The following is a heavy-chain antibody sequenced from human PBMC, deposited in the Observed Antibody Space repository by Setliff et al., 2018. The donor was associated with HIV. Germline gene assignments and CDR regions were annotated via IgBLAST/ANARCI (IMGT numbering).Heavy chain of an antibody. J-gene: IGHJ4*02. Sequence: RGSLRLSCAASGFSFSAYAMNWIRQAPGKGLEWVSAISPDSVTTLYRDSVKGRFSISRDNSRNTLYLQMNSLTVEDTALYYCAIWTSYYGTWGRGTLVTVSS. CDR1: GFSFSAYA. CDR3: AIWTSYYGT. CDR2: ISPDSVTT. D-gene: IGHD3-10*01. V-gene: IGHV3-23*02.